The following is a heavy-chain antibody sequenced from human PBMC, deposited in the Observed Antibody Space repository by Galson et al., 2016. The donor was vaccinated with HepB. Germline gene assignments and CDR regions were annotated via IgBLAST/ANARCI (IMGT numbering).Heavy chain of an antibody. D-gene: IGHD1-14*01. CDR1: GFSLKSPGTC. Sequence: PALVKPTQTLTLTCTFSGFSLKSPGTCVSWIRQPPGKALQWLARIDWDGEKLYSPSLKTRLTVSEGTFENQVVLTMTDMDPVDTATYFCARNNWYYFDFWGQGSLVTVSS. V-gene: IGHV2-70*17. J-gene: IGHJ4*02. CDR3: ARNNWYYFDF. CDR2: IDWDGEK.